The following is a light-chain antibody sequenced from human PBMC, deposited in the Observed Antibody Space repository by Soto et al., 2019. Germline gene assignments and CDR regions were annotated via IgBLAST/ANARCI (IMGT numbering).Light chain of an antibody. Sequence: EIAMTQSPATLSVSPGERATLSCRASQSVSSNLAWYQQKPGQAPRLLIYGASTRATGIPARFSGSGSGTEFTLTISSLQSEDFAVYYCQQYNNWPSRMFGQGTKVEIK. V-gene: IGKV3-15*01. J-gene: IGKJ1*01. CDR3: QQYNNWPSRM. CDR2: GAS. CDR1: QSVSSN.